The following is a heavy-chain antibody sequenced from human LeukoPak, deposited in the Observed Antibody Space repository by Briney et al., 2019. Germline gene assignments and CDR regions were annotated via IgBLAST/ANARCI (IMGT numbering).Heavy chain of an antibody. CDR1: GYTFTSYF. CDR3: ARSNMDTPMVLTNY. J-gene: IGHJ4*02. CDR2: INPSGGST. D-gene: IGHD5-18*01. Sequence: ASVKVSCKASGYTFTSYFMHWVRQAPGQGLDWMGIINPSGGSTSYAQKFQGRVTMTRDTSTSTVYMELSSLRSDDTAVYYCARSNMDTPMVLTNYWGQGTLVTVSS. V-gene: IGHV1-46*01.